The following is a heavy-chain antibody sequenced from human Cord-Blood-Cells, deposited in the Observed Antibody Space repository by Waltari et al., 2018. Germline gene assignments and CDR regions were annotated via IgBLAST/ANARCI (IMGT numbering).Heavy chain of an antibody. CDR1: GGTLSRYD. D-gene: IGHD6-13*01. CDR2: IIPIFGTA. J-gene: IGHJ6*02. CDR3: ARWYSSSWYYYYGMDV. Sequence: QVPLVQSGAAVKKPGSPAKVSCKASGGTLSRYDTRQVRRAPGQGLEWMGGIIPIFGTANYAQKFQGRVTITADESTSTAYMELSSLRSEDTAVYYCARWYSSSWYYYYGMDVWGQGTTVTVSS. V-gene: IGHV1-69*12.